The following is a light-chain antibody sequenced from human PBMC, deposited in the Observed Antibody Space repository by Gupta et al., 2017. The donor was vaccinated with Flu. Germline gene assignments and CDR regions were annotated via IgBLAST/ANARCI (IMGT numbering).Light chain of an antibody. CDR2: DDR. Sequence: GQTGSITCGGNNIGSKSVHWYQQKPGQAPVLVVYDDRDRPSGITERFSGSNSGNTATLTISRVEAGDEADYYCQVWDSSSDHWVFGGGTKLTVL. CDR3: QVWDSSSDHWV. V-gene: IGLV3-21*02. CDR1: NIGSKS. J-gene: IGLJ3*02.